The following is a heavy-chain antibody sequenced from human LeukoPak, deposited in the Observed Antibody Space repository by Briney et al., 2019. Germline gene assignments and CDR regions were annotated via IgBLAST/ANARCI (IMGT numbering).Heavy chain of an antibody. J-gene: IGHJ5*02. V-gene: IGHV3-23*01. CDR1: GFSVRSYA. CDR3: AKETIAAASVDWFDP. Sequence: TGGSLRLSCSASGFSVRSYAMNWVRQAPGKGLEWVSAISGSGGSTYYADSVKGRFTISRDNSKNTLYLQMNSLRAEDTAVYYCAKETIAAASVDWFDPWGQGTLVTVSS. D-gene: IGHD6-13*01. CDR2: ISGSGGST.